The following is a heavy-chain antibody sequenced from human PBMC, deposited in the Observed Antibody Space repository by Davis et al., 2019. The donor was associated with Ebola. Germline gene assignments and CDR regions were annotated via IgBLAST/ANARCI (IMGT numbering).Heavy chain of an antibody. CDR1: GYSFTNYW. CDR3: ASLRRTITGMDDAFDI. D-gene: IGHD1-20*01. CDR2: IYPGDSDT. J-gene: IGHJ3*02. V-gene: IGHV5-51*01. Sequence: GESLKISCKGSGYSFTNYWIGWVRQMPGKGLEWMGVIYPGDSDTRYSPSFQGQVTISADKSINTAYLQWSSLKASDTAMYYCASLRRTITGMDDAFDIWGQGTMVTVPS.